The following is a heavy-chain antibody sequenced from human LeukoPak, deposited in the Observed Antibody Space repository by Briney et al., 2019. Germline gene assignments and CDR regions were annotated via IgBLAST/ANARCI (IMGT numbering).Heavy chain of an antibody. D-gene: IGHD6-13*01. CDR2: VSSDGSIK. V-gene: IGHV3-30*03. CDR1: GFTFSSYG. J-gene: IGHJ4*02. Sequence: PGGSLRLSCAASGFTFSSYGIHWVRQAPGKGLKWVAVVSSDGSIKYCADSGKGRFTISRDTSKNTVYLQMNSLGTEDTAFYYCARGYSSSWLGYFDYWGQGTLVTVSS. CDR3: ARGYSSSWLGYFDY.